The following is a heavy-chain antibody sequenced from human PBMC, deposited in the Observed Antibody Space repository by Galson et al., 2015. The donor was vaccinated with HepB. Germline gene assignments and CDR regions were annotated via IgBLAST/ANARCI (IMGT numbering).Heavy chain of an antibody. V-gene: IGHV3-74*01. J-gene: IGHJ4*02. CDR2: VNSDGTT. CDR3: ATDGNYVFHK. CDR1: GFTFSSVW. D-gene: IGHD1-7*01. Sequence: SLRLSCAASGFTFSSVWMHWVRQVPGKGLAWVSRVNSDGTTFYADPVKGRFTISRDNAKNTVYLQMHSLRVEDTAIYYCATDGNYVFHKWGQGTLVTVSS.